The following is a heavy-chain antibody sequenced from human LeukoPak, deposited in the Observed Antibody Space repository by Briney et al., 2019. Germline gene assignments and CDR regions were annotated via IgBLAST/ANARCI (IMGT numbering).Heavy chain of an antibody. J-gene: IGHJ4*02. CDR3: ARGLSTVTAY. CDR1: GFTFDDYA. V-gene: IGHV3-48*01. CDR2: ISSSSSTI. Sequence: GGSLRLSCAASGFTFDDYAMHWVRQAPGKGLEWVSYISSSSSTIYYADSVKGRFTISRDNAKNSLYLQMNSLRAEDTAVYYCARGLSTVTAYWGQGTLVTVSS. D-gene: IGHD4-11*01.